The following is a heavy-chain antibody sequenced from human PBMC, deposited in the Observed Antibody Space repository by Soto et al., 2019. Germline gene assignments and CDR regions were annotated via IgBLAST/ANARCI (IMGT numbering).Heavy chain of an antibody. Sequence: VQRMESGGGLVKPGGSLRLSCAASGFTFSNSWTSWVRQAPGKGLEWVGRVKSKTDGGTTDYAAPVKDRFTISRDDSKNTLYLQMNSLKTEDTAVYYCTTHDYIWGSYRFRWAYWGHGTLVTVSS. CDR3: TTHDYIWGSYRFRWAY. CDR2: VKSKTDGGTT. D-gene: IGHD3-16*02. J-gene: IGHJ4*01. CDR1: GFTFSNSW. V-gene: IGHV3-15*01.